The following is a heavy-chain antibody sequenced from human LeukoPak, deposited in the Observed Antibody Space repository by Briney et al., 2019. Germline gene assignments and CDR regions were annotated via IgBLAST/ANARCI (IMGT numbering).Heavy chain of an antibody. CDR2: INANGVNT. J-gene: IGHJ5*02. V-gene: IGHV3-23*01. CDR3: AKPISGGLAVSADWFDP. Sequence: GGSLRLSCTASGFAFNFYAMTWVHQAPGKGLQEVSTINANGVNTYYADSVRGRFTISRDNSKDTLYLQLNSLRAEDTAIYFCAKPISGGLAVSADWFDPWGQGTLVIVSS. D-gene: IGHD6-19*01. CDR1: GFAFNFYA.